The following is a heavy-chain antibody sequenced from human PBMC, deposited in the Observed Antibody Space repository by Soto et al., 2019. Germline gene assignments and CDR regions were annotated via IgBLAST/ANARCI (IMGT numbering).Heavy chain of an antibody. V-gene: IGHV3-15*07. CDR2: IKSKIHGGTT. J-gene: IGHJ4*02. Sequence: LRLSCAASDFTFNDAWMNWVRQAPGKGLEWVGLIKSKIHGGTTDYAAPVKGRFTISRDDSKNTLYLQMNSLKTEDTAVYYCTTNEVVVPAARDYWGQGTLVTVSS. CDR1: DFTFNDAW. CDR3: TTNEVVVPAARDY. D-gene: IGHD2-2*01.